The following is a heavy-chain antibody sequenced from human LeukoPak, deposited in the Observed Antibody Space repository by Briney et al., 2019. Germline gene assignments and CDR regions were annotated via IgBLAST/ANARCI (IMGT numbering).Heavy chain of an antibody. CDR2: MNPNSGNT. V-gene: IGHV1-8*01. J-gene: IGHJ4*02. CDR1: GYTFTSYD. Sequence: ASVKVSCKASGYTFTSYDINWVRQATGQGLEWMGWMNPNSGNTGYAQKFQGRVTMTRNTSISTAYMELSSLRSEDTAVYYCARGRTFTGYYGSGSSDFDYWGQGTLATVSS. CDR3: ARGRTFTGYYGSGSSDFDY. D-gene: IGHD3-10*01.